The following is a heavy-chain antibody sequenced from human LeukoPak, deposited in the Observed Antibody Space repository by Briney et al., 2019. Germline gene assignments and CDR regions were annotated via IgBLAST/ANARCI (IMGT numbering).Heavy chain of an antibody. J-gene: IGHJ4*02. CDR2: IHSGGKT. D-gene: IGHD3-10*01. CDR3: AKDPYQTYREYGSARPDY. V-gene: IGHV3-66*01. Sequence: LTGGSLRLSCAASGFTVSSNDLSWVRQAPGKGLEWVSIIHSGGKTYYADSVKGRFTISRDSSKDTLYLQMNSLSAEDTAVYYCAKDPYQTYREYGSARPDYWGQGTLVTVSS. CDR1: GFTVSSND.